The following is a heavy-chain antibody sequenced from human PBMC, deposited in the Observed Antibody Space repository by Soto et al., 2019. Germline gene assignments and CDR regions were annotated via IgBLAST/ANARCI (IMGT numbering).Heavy chain of an antibody. J-gene: IGHJ4*02. CDR1: GYSFTAYA. CDR2: INPANGNT. V-gene: IGHV1-3*05. CDR3: TRSAISPYGGLIGPFDY. D-gene: IGHD3-16*02. Sequence: QVQLAQSGAEERKPGASVKVSCEATGYSFTAYAIHWVRQAPGQSLEWMAWINPANGNTRYSQKFPGRXTXTXXTSANTVYMELSSLTSEDTAMYYCTRSAISPYGGLIGPFDYWGQGNLVTVSS.